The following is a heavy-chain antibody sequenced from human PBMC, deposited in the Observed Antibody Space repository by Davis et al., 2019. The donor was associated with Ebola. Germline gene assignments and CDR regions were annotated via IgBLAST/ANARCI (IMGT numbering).Heavy chain of an antibody. V-gene: IGHV4-34*01. CDR1: GGSFSGYY. CDR2: INHSGST. Sequence: SETLSLTCAVYGGSFSGYYWSWIRQPPGKGLEWIGEINHSGSTYYNPSLKSRVTISVDTSKNQFSLKLSSVTAADTAVYYCACDSSGYLHAFDIWGQGTMVTVSS. D-gene: IGHD3-22*01. CDR3: ACDSSGYLHAFDI. J-gene: IGHJ3*02.